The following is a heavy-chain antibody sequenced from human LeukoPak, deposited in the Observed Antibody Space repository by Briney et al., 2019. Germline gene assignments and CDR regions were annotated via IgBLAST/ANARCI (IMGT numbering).Heavy chain of an antibody. D-gene: IGHD3-10*01. J-gene: IGHJ4*02. CDR3: ARVPPFGFSYYFDY. Sequence: SETLSLTCIVSGGSISSYYWSWIRQPPGKGLEWIGYIYYSGSTNYNPSLKSRVTISVDTSKNQFSLKLSSVTAADTAVYYCARVPPFGFSYYFDYWGQGTLVTVSS. CDR2: IYYSGST. CDR1: GGSISSYY. V-gene: IGHV4-59*01.